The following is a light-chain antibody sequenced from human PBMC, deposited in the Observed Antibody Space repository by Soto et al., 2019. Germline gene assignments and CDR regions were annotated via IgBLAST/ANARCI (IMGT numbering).Light chain of an antibody. CDR2: AAS. CDR3: QKSYSTPPWT. Sequence: DIQMTQSPSTLSASVGYRGTITCRASQNINNYLNWYQQKPGKAPKLLIYAASSLQSGVPSRFSGSGSGTDFTLTISSLQPEDFATYYCQKSYSTPPWTFGQGTKVDIK. CDR1: QNINNY. V-gene: IGKV1-39*01. J-gene: IGKJ1*01.